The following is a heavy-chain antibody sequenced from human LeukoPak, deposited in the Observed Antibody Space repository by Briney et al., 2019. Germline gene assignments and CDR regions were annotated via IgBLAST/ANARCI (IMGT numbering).Heavy chain of an antibody. J-gene: IGHJ4*02. V-gene: IGHV1-2*02. CDR2: INPNSGGT. CDR1: GYTFTGYY. CDR3: ARPSRYFDWLSDY. D-gene: IGHD3-9*01. Sequence: ASVKVSCKASGYTFTGYYMHWVRQAPGQGLEWMGWINPNSGGTNYAQKFQGRVTMTRDTSISTAYMELSRLRSDDTAVYYRARPSRYFDWLSDYWGQGTLVTVSS.